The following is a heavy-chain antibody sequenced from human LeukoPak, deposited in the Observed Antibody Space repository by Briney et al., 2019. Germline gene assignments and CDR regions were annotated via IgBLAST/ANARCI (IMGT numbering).Heavy chain of an antibody. CDR3: ARDWPRDRYHEIFEY. Sequence: PGGSLRLSCAASGFTFSSYSMNWVRQAPGKGLEWVSYISTSSGTIYYADSVKGRFTISRDNAKNSLYLQMNSLRDEDTAVYYCARDWPRDRYHEIFEYWGQGTLVTVSS. V-gene: IGHV3-48*02. D-gene: IGHD5-24*01. J-gene: IGHJ4*02. CDR1: GFTFSSYS. CDR2: ISTSSGTI.